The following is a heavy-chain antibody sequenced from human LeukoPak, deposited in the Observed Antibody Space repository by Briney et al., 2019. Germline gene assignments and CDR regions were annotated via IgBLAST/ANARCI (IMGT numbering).Heavy chain of an antibody. D-gene: IGHD4-17*01. CDR2: ISSSGSYI. CDR1: GFTLMTYN. Sequence: GGSLRLSCAAPGFTLMTYNMNWVRQAPGKGLEWVSSISSSGSYIYYADSVRGRFTISRDNARNSLYLQMNSLRAEDTAVYYCARDRKGSDYVGSSSYYMDVWGKGTTVIVSS. V-gene: IGHV3-21*01. J-gene: IGHJ6*03. CDR3: ARDRKGSDYVGSSSYYMDV.